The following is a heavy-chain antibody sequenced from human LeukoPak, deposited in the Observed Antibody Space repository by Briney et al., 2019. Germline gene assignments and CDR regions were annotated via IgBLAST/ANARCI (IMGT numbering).Heavy chain of an antibody. V-gene: IGHV4-59*01. CDR2: IYYSGST. D-gene: IGHD3-16*01. CDR3: ARPLWPYWYFDL. CDR1: GGSISSYY. Sequence: SETLSLTCTVSGGSISSYYWSWIRQPPGKGLEWIGYIYYSGSTNYNPSLKSRVTISVDTSKNQFSLKLSSVTAADTAVYYCARPLWPYWYFDLWGRGTLVTVSS. J-gene: IGHJ2*01.